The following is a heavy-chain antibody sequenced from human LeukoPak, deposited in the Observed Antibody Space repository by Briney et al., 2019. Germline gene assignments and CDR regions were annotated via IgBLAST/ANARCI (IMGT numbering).Heavy chain of an antibody. CDR3: AKEKRSAWAFDF. J-gene: IGHJ4*02. CDR1: GFTFDDYA. D-gene: IGHD3-3*01. Sequence: PGGSLRLSCAASGFTFDDYAMFWVRQAPGKGLEWVSGISWNSGTINYVDSVKGRFTISRDNAKNSLYLQMNSLRPEDTALYFCAKEKRSAWAFDFWGQGTLVTVSS. V-gene: IGHV3-9*01. CDR2: ISWNSGTI.